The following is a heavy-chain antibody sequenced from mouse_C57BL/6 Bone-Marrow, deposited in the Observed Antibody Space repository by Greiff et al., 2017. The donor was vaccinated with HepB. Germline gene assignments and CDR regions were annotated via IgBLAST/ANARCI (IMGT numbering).Heavy chain of an antibody. CDR3: ARSITAVVSHGYYFGD. D-gene: IGHD1-1*01. Sequence: QVQLQQSGPELVKPGASVKISCKASGYAFSSSWMNWVKQRPGKGLEWIGRIYPGDGDTNYNGKFKGKATLTADKSSSTAYMQLSSLTSEDSAVYFCARSITAVVSHGYYFGDWGQGTTLTVSS. CDR1: GYAFSSSW. CDR2: IYPGDGDT. J-gene: IGHJ2*01. V-gene: IGHV1-82*01.